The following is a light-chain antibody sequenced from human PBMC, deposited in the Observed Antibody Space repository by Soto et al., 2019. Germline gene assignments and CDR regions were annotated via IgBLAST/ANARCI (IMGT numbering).Light chain of an antibody. CDR3: LQHDSYPAT. J-gene: IGKJ2*01. Sequence: DIQMTQSPSSLSASVGDRVTITCRASQDIRSALGWYQQKPGQAPTRLIYRTSTSQSGVSSRFSGAGSGTEFTLTISSLQPEDFATYYCLQHDSYPATFGQGT. CDR2: RTS. V-gene: IGKV1-17*01. CDR1: QDIRSA.